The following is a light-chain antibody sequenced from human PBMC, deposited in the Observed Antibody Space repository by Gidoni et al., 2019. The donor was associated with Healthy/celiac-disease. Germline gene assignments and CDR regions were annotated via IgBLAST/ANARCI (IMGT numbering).Light chain of an antibody. CDR3: QVWDSSVV. V-gene: IGLV3-9*01. CDR2: RDD. J-gene: IGLJ2*01. Sequence: SYELTQPLSVSVALGQTARIPCGGNNIGSNNVHWYQQKPGQAPVLVIYRDDTRPSGIPERFSGSNSGNTATLTISRAQAGDEADYYCQVWDSSVVFGGGTKLTVL. CDR1: NIGSNN.